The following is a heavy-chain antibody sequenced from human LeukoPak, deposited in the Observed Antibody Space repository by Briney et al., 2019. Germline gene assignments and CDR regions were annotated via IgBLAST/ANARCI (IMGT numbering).Heavy chain of an antibody. CDR2: ISGSGGST. J-gene: IGHJ4*02. CDR3: AKLHGDSPSSDY. Sequence: PGGSLRLAWAASGFTFSSYAMSWVRQAPGKGLEWVSAISGSGGSTYYEDSVKGRFTISRDNYKNTLYLQMNSLRAEDTAVYYCAKLHGDSPSSDYWGQGTLVSVSS. V-gene: IGHV3-23*01. D-gene: IGHD4-17*01. CDR1: GFTFSSYA.